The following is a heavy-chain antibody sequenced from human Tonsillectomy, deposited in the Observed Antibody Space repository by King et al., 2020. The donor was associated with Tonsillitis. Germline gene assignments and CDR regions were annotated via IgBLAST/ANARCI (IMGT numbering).Heavy chain of an antibody. D-gene: IGHD3-22*01. J-gene: IGHJ4*02. CDR3: ARHSGYYDSSGYSYDH. CDR1: GGSITTSSYY. V-gene: IGHV4-39*01. Sequence: QLQLQESGPGLVKPSETLSLTCTVSGGSITTSSYYWGWIRQPPGKGLEWIGSIYYSGSTYYNPSLRSRVTISVDTSKNQFSLKLGSGTAADTAVYYCARHSGYYDSSGYSYDHWGQGTLVTVSS. CDR2: IYYSGST.